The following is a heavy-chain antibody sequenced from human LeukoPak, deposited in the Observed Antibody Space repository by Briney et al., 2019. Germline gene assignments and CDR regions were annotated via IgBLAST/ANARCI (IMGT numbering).Heavy chain of an antibody. V-gene: IGHV3-74*01. Sequence: PGGSLRLSCAASGFTFSSYWMHWVRQAPGKGLVWVSRINSDGSSTSYADSVKGRFTISRDNAKNTLYLQMNSLRVEDTAVYYCARPPTRYEGYAFDIWGQGTMVTVSS. CDR2: INSDGSST. D-gene: IGHD5-12*01. CDR3: ARPPTRYEGYAFDI. J-gene: IGHJ3*02. CDR1: GFTFSSYW.